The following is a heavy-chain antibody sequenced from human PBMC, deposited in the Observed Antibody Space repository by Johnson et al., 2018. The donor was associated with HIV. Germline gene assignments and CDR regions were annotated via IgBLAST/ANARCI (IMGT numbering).Heavy chain of an antibody. CDR1: GFTFSDYY. J-gene: IGHJ3*02. CDR3: VKDRGGRFSGSYLSLRVGAFDI. Sequence: QVQLVESGGGLVKPGGSLRLSCAASGFTFSDYYMSWIRQAPGKGLEWVSYISSSGSTIYYADSVKGRFTISRDNAKNPLYLQLNSLRPEDTAVYYCVKDRGGRFSGSYLSLRVGAFDIWGQGTLVTVSS. V-gene: IGHV3-11*04. D-gene: IGHD1-26*01. CDR2: ISSSGSTI.